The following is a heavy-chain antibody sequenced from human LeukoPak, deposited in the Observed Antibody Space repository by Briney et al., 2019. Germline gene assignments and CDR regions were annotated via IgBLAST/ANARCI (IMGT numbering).Heavy chain of an antibody. V-gene: IGHV4-4*07. CDR2: IYTSGST. D-gene: IGHD6-6*01. J-gene: IGHJ6*03. CDR3: ARDKAAALYYYYYMDV. Sequence: SETLSLTCTVSGGSISSYYWSWIRQPAGKGLEWIGRIYTSGSTNYNPSLKSRVTMSVDTSKNRFSLKLSSVTAADTAVYYCARDKAAALYYYYYMDVWGKGTTVTVSS. CDR1: GGSISSYY.